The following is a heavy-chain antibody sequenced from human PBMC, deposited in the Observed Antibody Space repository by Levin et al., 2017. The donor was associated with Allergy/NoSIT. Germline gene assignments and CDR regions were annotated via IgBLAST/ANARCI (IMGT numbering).Heavy chain of an antibody. CDR3: AKDLRGYSGYDYPEYFAY. J-gene: IGHJ4*02. CDR1: GFTFYSYA. D-gene: IGHD5-12*01. V-gene: IGHV3-23*01. Sequence: GGSLRLSCAASGFTFYSYAMSWVRQAPGKGLEWVSAISASGGSTYYAGSVKGRFSISRDNSKNTLYLQMNSLRVEDTAVYYCAKDLRGYSGYDYPEYFAYWGQGTLVTVSS. CDR2: ISASGGST.